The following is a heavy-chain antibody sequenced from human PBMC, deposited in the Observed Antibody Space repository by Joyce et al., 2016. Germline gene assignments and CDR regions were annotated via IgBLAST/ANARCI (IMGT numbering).Heavy chain of an antibody. Sequence: QVQLVESGGGVAKPGGSLRLSCVASGFASFTDYYMSWIRQAPGEGLEWVAYIGSSESAIYYAVSVKGRFTVARDNSKNSLFLHMYNLRVEDSAVYYCARDRVQWSFGAVSNHFYMDVWGKGTAVAVAS. V-gene: IGHV3-11*04. D-gene: IGHD3-16*01. CDR3: ARDRVQWSFGAVSNHFYMDV. J-gene: IGHJ6*03. CDR2: IGSSESAI. CDR1: GFASFTDYY.